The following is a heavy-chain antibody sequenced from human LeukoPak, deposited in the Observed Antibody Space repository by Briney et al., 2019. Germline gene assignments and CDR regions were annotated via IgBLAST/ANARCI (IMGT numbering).Heavy chain of an antibody. D-gene: IGHD6-19*01. CDR1: GFTFSSYG. J-gene: IGHJ4*02. CDR3: AKDEGGGSSGWDTYYFDY. Sequence: GGSLRLSCAASGFTFSSYGMHWVRQAPGKGLEWVACIRYDGSNKYYTDSVKGRFTISRDNSKNTLYLQMNGLRAEDTAVYYCAKDEGGGSSGWDTYYFDYWGQGTLVTVSS. V-gene: IGHV3-30*02. CDR2: IRYDGSNK.